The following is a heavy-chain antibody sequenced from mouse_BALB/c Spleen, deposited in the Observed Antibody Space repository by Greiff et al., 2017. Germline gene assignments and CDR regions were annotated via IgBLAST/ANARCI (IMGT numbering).Heavy chain of an antibody. CDR2: ISYSGST. CDR1: GDSITSGY. CDR3: ARGGNYGFYYAMDY. V-gene: IGHV3-8*02. Sequence: EVMLVESGPSLVKPSQTLSLTCSVTGDSITSGYWNWIRKFPGNKLEYMGYISYSGSTSYNPSLKSRISITRDTSKNQFFLQLNSVTTEDTATYYCARGGNYGFYYAMDYWGQGTSVTVSS. J-gene: IGHJ4*01. D-gene: IGHD2-1*01.